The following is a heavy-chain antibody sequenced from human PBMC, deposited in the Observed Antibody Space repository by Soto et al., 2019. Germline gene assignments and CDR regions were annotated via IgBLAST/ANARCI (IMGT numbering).Heavy chain of an antibody. CDR3: TRPPYGSGSYYRCPLHYYYYMDV. Sequence: GGSLRLSCAASGFTFSGSAMHWVRQASGKGLEWVGRIRSKANSYATAYAASVKGRFTISRDDSKNTAYLQMNSLKTEDTAVYYCTRPPYGSGSYYRCPLHYYYYMDVWGKGTTVTVSS. J-gene: IGHJ6*03. V-gene: IGHV3-73*01. CDR2: IRSKANSYAT. CDR1: GFTFSGSA. D-gene: IGHD3-10*01.